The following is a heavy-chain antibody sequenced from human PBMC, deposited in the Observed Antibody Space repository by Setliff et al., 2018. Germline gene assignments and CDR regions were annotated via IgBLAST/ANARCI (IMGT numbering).Heavy chain of an antibody. CDR3: VRTFNGSPADR. V-gene: IGHV4-39*01. D-gene: IGHD2-2*01. CDR1: GDSINTPTYH. CDR2: IYYTGIT. J-gene: IGHJ5*02. Sequence: SETLSLTCTVSGDSINTPTYHWGWVRQPPGKGLEWIGLIYYTGITYYNPSLKSRVTISEDMSENQISLKLNPVTAAGTAVYYCVRTFNGSPADRWGQGTLVTVSS.